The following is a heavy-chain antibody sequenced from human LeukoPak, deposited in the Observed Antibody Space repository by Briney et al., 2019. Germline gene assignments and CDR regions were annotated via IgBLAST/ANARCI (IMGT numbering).Heavy chain of an antibody. CDR3: VRDGGVSGYDLLDY. J-gene: IGHJ4*02. CDR2: INQDGREE. CDR1: GFTFSHYW. D-gene: IGHD5-12*01. Sequence: GGSLRLSCPASGFTFSHYWMIWVRQAPGKGREWVAQINQDGREEYYMDSVKARFTISRDNAKNSVFLQMNSLSAEDTALYYCVRDGGVSGYDLLDYWGQGTLVTVPS. V-gene: IGHV3-7*01.